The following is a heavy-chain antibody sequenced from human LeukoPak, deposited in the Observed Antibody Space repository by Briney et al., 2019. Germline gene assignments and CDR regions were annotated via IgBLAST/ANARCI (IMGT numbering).Heavy chain of an antibody. CDR3: ARDIAAAGPEVDY. CDR2: ISAYNGNT. Sequence: ASVKVSCKASGYTFTSYGISWVRQAPGQGLEWMGWISAYNGNTNYAQKLQGRVTMTTDTSTSTAYVELRSLRSDDTAVYYCARDIAAAGPEVDYWGQGTLVTVSS. V-gene: IGHV1-18*01. D-gene: IGHD6-13*01. J-gene: IGHJ4*02. CDR1: GYTFTSYG.